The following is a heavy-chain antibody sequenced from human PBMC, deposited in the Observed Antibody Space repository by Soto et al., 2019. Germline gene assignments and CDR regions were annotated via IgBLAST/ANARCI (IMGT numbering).Heavy chain of an antibody. D-gene: IGHD5-18*01. CDR1: GYTISSYY. J-gene: IGHJ6*02. CDR2: IYYSGST. CDR3: ARGETGYNSGLSPYYDLDG. V-gene: IGHV4-59*01. Sequence: SSETLCLTCTVSGYTISSYYWSWIRQPPGKGLEWIEYIYYSGSTKYSASLKSGISTSLDTSKNQFFRKVTSGTAADTAGYYCARGETGYNSGLSPYYDLDGWGPGTTVTVSS.